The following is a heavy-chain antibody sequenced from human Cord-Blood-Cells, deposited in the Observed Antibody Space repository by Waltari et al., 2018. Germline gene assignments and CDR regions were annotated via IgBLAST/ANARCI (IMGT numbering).Heavy chain of an antibody. CDR1: GFTVSSNY. J-gene: IGHJ4*02. CDR2: IYSGGST. CDR3: ARESGYSYGYYFDY. D-gene: IGHD5-18*01. V-gene: IGHV3-53*01. Sequence: EVQLVESGGGLIQPGGSLRLSCAASGFTVSSNYMSWVRQAPGKGLEWVSVIYSGGSTYYADSVKGRFTISRDNYKNTLYLQMNSLRAEDTAVYYCARESGYSYGYYFDYWGQGTLVTVSS.